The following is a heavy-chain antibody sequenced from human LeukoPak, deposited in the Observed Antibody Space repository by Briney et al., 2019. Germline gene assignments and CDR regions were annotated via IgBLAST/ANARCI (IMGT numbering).Heavy chain of an antibody. CDR1: GYSFTSYW. V-gene: IGHV5-51*01. D-gene: IGHD3-3*01. CDR2: IYPGDSDT. Sequence: GESLKISCKGSGYSFTSYWIGWVRQMPGKGLEWMGIIYPGDSDTRYSPSLQGQVTISADKSISTAYLQWSSLKASDTAMYYCARHLPYRCYDFWSGPPGKYYYYMDVWGKGTTVTVSS. CDR3: ARHLPYRCYDFWSGPPGKYYYYMDV. J-gene: IGHJ6*03.